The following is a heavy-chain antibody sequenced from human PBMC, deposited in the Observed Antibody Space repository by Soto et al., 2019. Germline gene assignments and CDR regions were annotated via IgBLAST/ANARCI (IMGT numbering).Heavy chain of an antibody. V-gene: IGHV3-53*01. D-gene: IGHD6-19*01. Sequence: GGSLRLSCAASGFTVSSNYMGWVRQPPGRGLEWVAVIYSGGTIYYADSVKGRFTISRDNSKNTLYLQMNSLRVDDTAVYFCARGRDSGPLFDCWGQGTQVTVSS. J-gene: IGHJ4*02. CDR2: IYSGGTI. CDR3: ARGRDSGPLFDC. CDR1: GFTVSSNY.